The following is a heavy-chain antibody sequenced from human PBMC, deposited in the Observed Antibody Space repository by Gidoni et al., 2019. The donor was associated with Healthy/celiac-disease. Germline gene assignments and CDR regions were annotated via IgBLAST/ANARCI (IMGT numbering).Heavy chain of an antibody. CDR1: GRTFSSYS. CDR3: ARDKASGDCWSGNMDV. V-gene: IGHV1-69*14. Sequence: VQLVQSGAEVRQPGYSVKVSCQASGRTFSSYSISWVRQVPGRGLEWMGGIIPSCGKENYEHKVRVTVTINADKSTGTAYMGLSRLRSEDTAVYYGARDKASGDCWSGNMDVWGKGTTVTVSS. D-gene: IGHD3-3*01. CDR2: IIPSCGKE. J-gene: IGHJ6*03.